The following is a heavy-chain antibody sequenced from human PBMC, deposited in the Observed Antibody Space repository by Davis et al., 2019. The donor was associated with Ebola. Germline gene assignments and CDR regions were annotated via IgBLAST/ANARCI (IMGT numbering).Heavy chain of an antibody. CDR3: AREGSSSEEIYYYYGMDV. CDR2: ISSSGSKI. V-gene: IGHV3-48*03. J-gene: IGHJ6*02. Sequence: PGGSLRLSCAASGFIFGSYEMNWVRQAPGKGLEWVSYISSSGSKIYYADSVRGRFTISRDNAKNSLYLQMNSLRAEDTAVYYCAREGSSSEEIYYYYGMDVWGQGTTVTVSS. CDR1: GFIFGSYE. D-gene: IGHD6-6*01.